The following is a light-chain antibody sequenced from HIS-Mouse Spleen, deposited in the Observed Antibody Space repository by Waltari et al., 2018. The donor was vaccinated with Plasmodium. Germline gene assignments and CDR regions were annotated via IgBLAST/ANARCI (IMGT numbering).Light chain of an antibody. J-gene: IGKJ4*01. CDR1: QGISSY. CDR2: AAS. V-gene: IGKV1-8*01. Sequence: IRMTQSPSSFSASTGDRVTIPCRASQGISSYLAWYQQKPGKAPKLLIYAASTLQSGVPSRFSGSGSGTDFTLTISCLQSEDFATYYCQQYYSYLLTFGGGTKVEIK. CDR3: QQYYSYLLT.